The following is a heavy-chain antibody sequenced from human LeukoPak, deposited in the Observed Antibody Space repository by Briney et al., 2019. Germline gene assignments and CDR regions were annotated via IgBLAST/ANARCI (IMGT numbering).Heavy chain of an antibody. CDR2: ISSSGSTI. Sequence: PGGSLRLSCAASGFTFSSYEMNWVRQATGQGLEWVSYISSSGSTIYYADSVKGRFTISRDNAKNSLYLQMNSLRAEDTAVYYCARADSSGYYYQPTYYFDYWGQGTLVTVSS. V-gene: IGHV3-48*03. CDR1: GFTFSSYE. CDR3: ARADSSGYYYQPTYYFDY. D-gene: IGHD3-22*01. J-gene: IGHJ4*02.